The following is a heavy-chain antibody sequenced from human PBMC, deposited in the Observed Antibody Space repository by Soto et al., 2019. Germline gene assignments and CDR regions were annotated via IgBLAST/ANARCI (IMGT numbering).Heavy chain of an antibody. J-gene: IGHJ6*02. CDR3: ATQGEXGGSTIRHYYYYYGMDV. Sequence: SETLSLTCTVSGGSISSYYWSWIRQPPGKGLEWIGYIYYSGSTNYNPSLKSRVTISVDTSKNQFSLKLSSVTAADTAVYYCATQGEXGGSTIRHYYYYYGMDVWGQGTTVTVSS. CDR2: IYYSGST. D-gene: IGHD2-2*01. V-gene: IGHV4-59*01. CDR1: GGSISSYY.